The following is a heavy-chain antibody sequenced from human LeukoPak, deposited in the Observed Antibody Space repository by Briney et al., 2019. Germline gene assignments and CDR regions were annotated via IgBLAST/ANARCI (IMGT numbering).Heavy chain of an antibody. CDR1: GGSISSINYY. V-gene: IGHV4-39*01. CDR3: ARHLLGDTFLDWFDP. CDR2: IFYTWST. D-gene: IGHD1-26*01. Sequence: PSETLSLTCTVSGGSISSINYYWGWIRQPPGKGLEWIGSIFYTWSTYYNPSLKSRVTMSVDTSKNHFSLKLSSVTAADTAMYYCARHLLGDTFLDWFDPWGQGTLVTVSS. J-gene: IGHJ5*02.